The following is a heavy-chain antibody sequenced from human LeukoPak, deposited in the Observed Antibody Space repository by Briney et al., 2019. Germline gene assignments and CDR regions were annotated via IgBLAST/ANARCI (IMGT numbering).Heavy chain of an antibody. Sequence: GGSLRLSCAASGFTFDDYAMYWVRQAPGKGLEWVSLISGDGGSTYYADSVKGRFTISRDNSKNSLYLQMNSLRTEDTALYYCAKDYYYGSGSYYFGYYYYYGMDVWGQGTTVTVSS. V-gene: IGHV3-43*02. CDR1: GFTFDDYA. CDR2: ISGDGGST. D-gene: IGHD3-10*01. J-gene: IGHJ6*02. CDR3: AKDYYYGSGSYYFGYYYYYGMDV.